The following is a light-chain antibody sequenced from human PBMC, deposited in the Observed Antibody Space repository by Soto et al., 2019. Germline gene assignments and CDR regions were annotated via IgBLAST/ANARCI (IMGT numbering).Light chain of an antibody. CDR2: TDS. V-gene: IGKV3-20*01. CDR1: QTISSNF. Sequence: EIVLTQSPGTLSLSPGDTATLSCRASQTISSNFLAWYQQKPGQAPRLLIYTDSTRATGIPDRFSGSGSGADFTLTIRRLETDDFAVYYCQQCGRSPWTFGQGTEVEI. CDR3: QQCGRSPWT. J-gene: IGKJ1*01.